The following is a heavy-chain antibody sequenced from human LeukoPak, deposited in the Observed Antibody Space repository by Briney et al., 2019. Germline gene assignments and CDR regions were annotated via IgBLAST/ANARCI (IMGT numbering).Heavy chain of an antibody. V-gene: IGHV1-2*02. J-gene: IGHJ6*03. CDR2: INPNSGGT. CDR1: GYTFTSYG. Sequence: ASVKVSCKASGYTFTSYGISWVRQAPGQGLEWMGWINPNSGGTNYAQKFQGRVTMTRDTSISTAYMELSRLRSDDTAVYYCARATRDFWPPYYYYMDVWGKGTTVTVSS. D-gene: IGHD3-3*01. CDR3: ARATRDFWPPYYYYMDV.